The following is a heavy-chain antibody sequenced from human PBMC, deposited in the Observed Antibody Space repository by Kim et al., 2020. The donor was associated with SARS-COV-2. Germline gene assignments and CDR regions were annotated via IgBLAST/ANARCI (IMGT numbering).Heavy chain of an antibody. D-gene: IGHD3-10*01. CDR3: ARGNMVQGVIIVRDYYYGMDV. J-gene: IGHJ6*02. Sequence: ASVKVSCKASGYTFTSYDINWVRQATGQGLEWMGWMNPNSGNTGYAQKFQGRVTMTRNTSISTAYMELSSLRSEDTAVYYCARGNMVQGVIIVRDYYYGMDVWGQGTTVTVSS. CDR1: GYTFTSYD. CDR2: MNPNSGNT. V-gene: IGHV1-8*01.